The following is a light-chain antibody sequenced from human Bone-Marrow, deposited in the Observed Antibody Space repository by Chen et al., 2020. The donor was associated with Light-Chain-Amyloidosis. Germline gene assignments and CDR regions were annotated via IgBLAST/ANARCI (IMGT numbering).Light chain of an antibody. J-gene: IGKJ4*01. CDR3: QQYGTSPLT. Sequence: EIVLTQSPGPLSLSPGEGANLSCRASQTISSNYLTRYQQKFGQAPRLLIYGSSSRATGIPDRFTGSGSGTYFTLTINRLEPEDFAMYYCQQYGTSPLTFGGGTKVEIK. CDR2: GSS. CDR1: QTISSNY. V-gene: IGKV3-20*01.